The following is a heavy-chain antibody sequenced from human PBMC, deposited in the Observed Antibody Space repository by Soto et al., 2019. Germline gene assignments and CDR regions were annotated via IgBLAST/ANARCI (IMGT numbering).Heavy chain of an antibody. CDR3: ARGSGSGSYYNDKIYYYYGMDV. D-gene: IGHD3-10*01. Sequence: SETLSLTCTVSGGSISSYYWSWIRQPPGKGLEWIGYIYYSGSTNYNPSLKSRVTISVDTSKNQFSLKLSSVTAADTAVYYCARGSGSGSYYNDKIYYYYGMDVWGQGTTVTVSS. CDR2: IYYSGST. J-gene: IGHJ6*02. V-gene: IGHV4-59*01. CDR1: GGSISSYY.